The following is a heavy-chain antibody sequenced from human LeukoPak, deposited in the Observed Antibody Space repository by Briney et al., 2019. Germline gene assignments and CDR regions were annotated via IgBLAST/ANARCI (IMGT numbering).Heavy chain of an antibody. CDR1: GYTFTGYY. Sequence: ASVKVSCKASGYTFTGYYMHWVRQAPGQGREWMGWINPNSGGTNYAQKFQGRVTMTSDTSISTAYMELSRLRSDDTAVYYCARQLDHNWFDPWGQGTLVTVSS. V-gene: IGHV1-2*02. CDR3: ARQLDHNWFDP. J-gene: IGHJ5*02. D-gene: IGHD6-6*01. CDR2: INPNSGGT.